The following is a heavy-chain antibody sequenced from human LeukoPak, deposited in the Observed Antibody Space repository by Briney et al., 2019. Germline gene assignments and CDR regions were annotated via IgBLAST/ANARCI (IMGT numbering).Heavy chain of an antibody. CDR2: ISSSGSTI. CDR3: ARDFVNSGYYFDY. V-gene: IGHV3-48*03. Sequence: GGSLRLSCAASGFTFSSYEMNWVRQAPGKGLEWVSYISSSGSTIYYADSVKGRFTISRDDAKNSLYLQMNSLRAEDSALYYCARDFVNSGYYFDYWGQGTLVTVSS. D-gene: IGHD3-22*01. J-gene: IGHJ4*02. CDR1: GFTFSSYE.